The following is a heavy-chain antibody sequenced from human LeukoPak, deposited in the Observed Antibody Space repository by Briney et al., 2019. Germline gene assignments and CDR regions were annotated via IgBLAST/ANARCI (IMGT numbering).Heavy chain of an antibody. CDR1: GRSLSSYY. V-gene: IGHV4-59*01. CDR3: ARAPHRFSPDY. J-gene: IGHJ4*02. Sequence: SETLSLTCTVSGRSLSSYYWSWVRQPPGKGLEWIGYIYYSGSTNYNPSLKSRVTISVDTSKNQFSLKLSSVTAADTAVYYCARAPHRFSPDYWGQGTLVTVSS. CDR2: IYYSGST. D-gene: IGHD3-3*01.